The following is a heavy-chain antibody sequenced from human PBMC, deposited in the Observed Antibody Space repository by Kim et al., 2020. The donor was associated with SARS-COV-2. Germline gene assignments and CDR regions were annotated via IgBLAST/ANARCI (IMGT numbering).Heavy chain of an antibody. CDR3: ARDGDLYSSGKDEFDI. V-gene: IGHV3-7*01. CDR2: IKQDGNQT. J-gene: IGHJ3*02. Sequence: GGSLRLSCAASGFTFSSYWMTWVRQAPGKGLEWVANIKQDGNQTYYADSVKGRFTISRDNAKNSLYLQMNSLRAEDTAVYYCARDGDLYSSGKDEFDIWGQGTMVTVSS. D-gene: IGHD6-19*01. CDR1: GFTFSSYW.